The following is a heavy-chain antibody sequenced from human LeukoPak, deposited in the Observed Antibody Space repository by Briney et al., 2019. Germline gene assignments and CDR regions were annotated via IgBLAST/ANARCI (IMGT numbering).Heavy chain of an antibody. J-gene: IGHJ3*01. CDR1: GGSISSYY. V-gene: IGHV4-59*01. D-gene: IGHD3-22*01. Sequence: PSETLSLTCTVSGGSISSYYWSWIRQPPGKGLEWIGYIYYSGSTNYNPSLKSRVTISVDTSKNQFSLKLSSVTAADTAVYYCARDKTRFYFDTTGSDAFDVWGQGTMVTVSS. CDR2: IYYSGST. CDR3: ARDKTRFYFDTTGSDAFDV.